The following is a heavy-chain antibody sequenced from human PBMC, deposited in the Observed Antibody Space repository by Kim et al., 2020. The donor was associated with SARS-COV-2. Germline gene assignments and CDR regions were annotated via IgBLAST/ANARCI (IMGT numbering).Heavy chain of an antibody. V-gene: IGHV3-72*01. J-gene: IGHJ6*02. Sequence: TAEYAASVKDTCTKSRDDSKNSLYLKMNSLKTEETAIYYCARGYYGLDVWGQGTTVTVSS. CDR2: TA. CDR3: ARGYYGLDV.